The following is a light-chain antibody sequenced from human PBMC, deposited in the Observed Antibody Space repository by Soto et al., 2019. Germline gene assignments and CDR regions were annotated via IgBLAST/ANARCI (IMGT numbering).Light chain of an antibody. J-gene: IGLJ1*01. CDR2: DVS. Sequence: QSALTQPASGSGSAGQSITLSCTGTSSDVGGYNYVSWYQQHPGKAPKLMIYDVSNRPSGVSNRFSGSKSGNTASLTISGLQTEDEADYYYSSYTSSSTRVFGTGTKSPS. V-gene: IGLV2-14*03. CDR3: SSYTSSSTRV. CDR1: SSDVGGYNY.